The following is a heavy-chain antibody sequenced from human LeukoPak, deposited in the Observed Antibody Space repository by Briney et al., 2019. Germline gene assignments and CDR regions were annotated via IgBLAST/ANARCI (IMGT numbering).Heavy chain of an antibody. CDR1: ARPIRRGEYH. CDR2: IYYSGST. V-gene: IGHV4-30-4*02. D-gene: IGHD5-18*01. J-gene: IGHJ4*02. Sequence: PSDPLPLTCTVSARPIRRGEYHWSSIRQPPRKGPQWTGYIYYSGSTYYNPSLKSRVTISVDTSKNQFSLKLRSVTAADTAVYYCARVVWGYSYGYYFAYWGQGTLVTVSS. CDR3: ARVVWGYSYGYYFAY.